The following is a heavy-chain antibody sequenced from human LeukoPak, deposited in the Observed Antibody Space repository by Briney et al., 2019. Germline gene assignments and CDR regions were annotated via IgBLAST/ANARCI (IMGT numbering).Heavy chain of an antibody. Sequence: GGSLRLSCAASGFTFSSYAMSWVRQAPGKGLEWVSPISGSGGSTYYADSVKGRFTISRDNSKNTLYLQMNSLRAEDTAVYYCAKRMRLGELSLYNYYYYGMDVWGKGTTVTVSS. V-gene: IGHV3-23*01. D-gene: IGHD3-16*02. CDR2: ISGSGGST. CDR1: GFTFSSYA. CDR3: AKRMRLGELSLYNYYYYGMDV. J-gene: IGHJ6*04.